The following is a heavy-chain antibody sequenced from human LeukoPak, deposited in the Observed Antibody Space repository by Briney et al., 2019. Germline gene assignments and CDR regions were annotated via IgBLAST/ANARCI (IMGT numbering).Heavy chain of an antibody. V-gene: IGHV4-59*12. D-gene: IGHD3-9*01. CDR2: IYYSGST. CDR3: ARDGDDISSVDY. CDR1: GGSISSYY. J-gene: IGHJ4*02. Sequence: SETLSLTCTVSGGSISSYYWSWIRQPPGKGLEWIGYIYYSGSTNYNPSLKSRVTISVDTSKNQFSLKLSSVTAADTAVYYCARDGDDISSVDYWGQGTLVTVSS.